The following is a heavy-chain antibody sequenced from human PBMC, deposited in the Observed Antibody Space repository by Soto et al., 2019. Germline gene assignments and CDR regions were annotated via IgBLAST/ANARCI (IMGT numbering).Heavy chain of an antibody. CDR1: GGTFSSYA. V-gene: IGHV1-69*13. D-gene: IGHD3-22*01. J-gene: IGHJ4*02. CDR2: IIPIFGTA. Sequence: GASVKVSCKASGGTFSSYAISWVRQAPGQGLEWMGGIIPIFGTANYAQKFQGRVTITADESTSTAYMELSSLRSEDTAVYYCARESEASSGYTYFDYWGQGTLVPVSS. CDR3: ARESEASSGYTYFDY.